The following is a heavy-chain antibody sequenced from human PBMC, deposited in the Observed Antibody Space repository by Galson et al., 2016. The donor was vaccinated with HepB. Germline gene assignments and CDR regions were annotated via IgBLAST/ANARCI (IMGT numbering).Heavy chain of an antibody. CDR2: IWYGGYYK. V-gene: IGHV3-33*01. CDR1: GFNFNIFA. D-gene: IGHD1-1*01. CDR3: ARTAKLSSSGHYLDY. J-gene: IGHJ4*02. Sequence: SLRLSCAASGFNFNIFAMHWVRQAPGKGLEWVAVIWYGGYYKYYGDSVKGRFTISRDNSENTLYLQMDSLTTEDTAVYYCARTAKLSSSGHYLDYCGQGTLVTVSS.